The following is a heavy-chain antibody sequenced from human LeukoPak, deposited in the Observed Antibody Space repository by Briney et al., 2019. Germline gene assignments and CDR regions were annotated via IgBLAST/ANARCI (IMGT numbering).Heavy chain of an antibody. CDR3: ARDQIPSSSWLYYYYGMDV. V-gene: IGHV1-18*01. Sequence: ASVKFSCKASGYTFTCYGISWVRQAPGQGIEWMGWISAYKGNTNYAQKLQGRVTMTTDTSTRTAYMGLRSLRSDDTAVYYCARDQIPSSSWLYYYYGMDVWGQGTTVTVSS. CDR1: GYTFTCYG. D-gene: IGHD6-13*01. CDR2: ISAYKGNT. J-gene: IGHJ6*02.